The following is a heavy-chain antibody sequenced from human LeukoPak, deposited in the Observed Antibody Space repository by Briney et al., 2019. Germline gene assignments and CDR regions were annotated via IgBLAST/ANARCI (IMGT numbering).Heavy chain of an antibody. J-gene: IGHJ3*02. CDR3: ARDRVPVVAFDI. CDR2: INPSGGST. D-gene: IGHD2-15*01. V-gene: IGHV1-46*01. CDR1: GYTFTGYY. Sequence: ASVKVSCKASGYTFTGYYMHWVRQAPGQGLEWMGIINPSGGSTSYAQKFQGRVTMTRDMSTSTVYMELSSLRSEDTAVYYCARDRVPVVAFDIWGQGTMVTVSS.